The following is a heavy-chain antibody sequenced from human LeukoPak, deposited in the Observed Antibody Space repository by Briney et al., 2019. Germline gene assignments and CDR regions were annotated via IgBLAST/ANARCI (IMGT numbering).Heavy chain of an antibody. D-gene: IGHD1-26*01. CDR1: GGSISSGGYY. V-gene: IGHV4-30-2*01. CDR3: ARARGIVGANIDP. CDR2: TYHSGST. Sequence: SGTLSLTCTVSGGSISSGGYYWSWIRQPPGKGLEWIGYTYHSGSTYYNPSLKSRVSISVDRSKNQFSLKLSSVTAADTAVYYCARARGIVGANIDPWGQGTLVTVSS. J-gene: IGHJ5*02.